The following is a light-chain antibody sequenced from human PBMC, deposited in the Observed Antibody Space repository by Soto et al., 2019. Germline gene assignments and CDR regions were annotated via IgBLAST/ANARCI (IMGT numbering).Light chain of an antibody. CDR2: DAS. J-gene: IGKJ1*01. CDR1: QSVSSS. CDR3: QQYSNWPRT. V-gene: IGKV3-11*01. Sequence: IMLTQSPGTLSLSPGERATLSCRASQSVSSSLAWYQQKPGQAPRPLIYDASSRATGIPARFSGSGSGTDFTLTISSLQSEDFAVYYCQQYSNWPRTFGQRAKVDVK.